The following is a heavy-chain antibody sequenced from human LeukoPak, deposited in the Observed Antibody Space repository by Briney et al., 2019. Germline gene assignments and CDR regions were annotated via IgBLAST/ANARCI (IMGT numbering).Heavy chain of an antibody. CDR2: ISDVGPST. V-gene: IGHV3-23*01. J-gene: IGHJ4*02. CDR1: AFTFSIYC. D-gene: IGHD6-6*01. CDR3: AKRVPYTSSSVYFDY. Sequence: GRSLRLSWAASAFTFSIYCMSWVRQDPGKGLEWVSSISDVGPSTYYADSVKGRFTISKDNYKNTMYMQRNNLRVENTAIYYCAKRVPYTSSSVYFDYWGQGTLVTVSS.